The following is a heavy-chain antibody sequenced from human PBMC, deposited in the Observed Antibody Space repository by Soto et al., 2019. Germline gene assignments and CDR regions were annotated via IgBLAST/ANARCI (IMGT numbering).Heavy chain of an antibody. V-gene: IGHV4-30-2*01. J-gene: IGHJ5*02. CDR1: GGSINSGDYS. CDR3: ARQASGYYYGWFDP. Sequence: SETLSLTCTVSGGSINSGDYSWTWIRQPPGKGLEWIGYIYHTGTTYYNMSLKSRVTISVDRSNNQFSLKLSSVTAADTAVYYCARQASGYYYGWFDPWGQGTLVTVSS. D-gene: IGHD3-22*01. CDR2: IYHTGTT.